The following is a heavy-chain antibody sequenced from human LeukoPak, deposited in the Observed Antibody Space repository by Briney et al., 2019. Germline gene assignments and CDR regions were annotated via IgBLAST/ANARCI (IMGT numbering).Heavy chain of an antibody. J-gene: IGHJ4*02. D-gene: IGHD3-22*01. Sequence: GGSLRLSCAASGFTFSSYEMNWVRQAPGKGLEWVAFIRYDGSNKYYADSVKGRFTISRDNSKNTLYLQMNGLRAEDTAVYYCAKGVSTGYFDYWGQGTLVTVSS. CDR3: AKGVSTGYFDY. V-gene: IGHV3-30*02. CDR1: GFTFSSYE. CDR2: IRYDGSNK.